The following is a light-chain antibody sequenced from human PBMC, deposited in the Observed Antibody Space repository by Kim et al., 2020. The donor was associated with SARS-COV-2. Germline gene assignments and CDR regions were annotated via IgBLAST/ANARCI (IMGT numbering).Light chain of an antibody. CDR1: QSVDIN. Sequence: EIVMTQSPATLSVSPGDRATLSCRSSQSVDINLAWYQQKPGQPPRLVIYDASTRATGIPARFSGSGSGTKFTLTISSLQSEDLAVYYCQHYYRWTPWTFGRGTKVDIK. V-gene: IGKV3-15*01. CDR2: DAS. J-gene: IGKJ1*01. CDR3: QHYYRWTPWT.